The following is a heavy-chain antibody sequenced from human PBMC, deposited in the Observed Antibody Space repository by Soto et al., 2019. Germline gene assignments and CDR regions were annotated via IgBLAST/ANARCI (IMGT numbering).Heavy chain of an antibody. Sequence: QVHLVQSGAEVKKPGASVKVSCKGSGYGFTTYGITWVRQAPGQGLEWMAWISAHNGNTNYAQKLQGSVTVTRDTSTSTAYTELRSLRSDDTAVYYCARGRYGDYWGQGALVTVSS. J-gene: IGHJ4*02. V-gene: IGHV1-18*01. CDR3: ARGRYGDY. CDR1: GYGFTTYG. D-gene: IGHD1-1*01. CDR2: ISAHNGNT.